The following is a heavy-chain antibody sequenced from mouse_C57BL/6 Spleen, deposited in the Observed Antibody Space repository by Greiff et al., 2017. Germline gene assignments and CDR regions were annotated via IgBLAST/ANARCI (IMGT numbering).Heavy chain of an antibody. CDR3: TRDDNYGSFDY. CDR1: GFTFSSYA. Sequence: EVKVVESGEGLVKPGGSLKLSCAASGFTFSSYAMSWVRQTPEKRLEWVAYISSGGDYIYYADTVKGRFTISRDNARNTLYLQMSSLKSEDTAMYYCTRDDNYGSFDYWGQGTTLTVSS. CDR2: ISSGGDYI. J-gene: IGHJ2*01. D-gene: IGHD1-1*01. V-gene: IGHV5-9-1*02.